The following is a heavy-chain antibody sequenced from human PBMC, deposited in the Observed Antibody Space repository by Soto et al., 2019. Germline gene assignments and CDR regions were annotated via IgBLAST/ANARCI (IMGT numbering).Heavy chain of an antibody. CDR2: IYYSGST. Sequence: QVQLQESGPGLVKPSQTLSLTCTVSGGSISSGIYYWSWIRQDPGTGLEWIGHIYYSGSTYYNPTLKSRVSISVDTSKNQFSLKLTSVTAADTAVYYCARVARGRVVGATPPGFDYWGQGTLVTVSS. J-gene: IGHJ4*02. CDR1: GGSISSGIYY. V-gene: IGHV4-31*03. D-gene: IGHD1-26*01. CDR3: ARVARGRVVGATPPGFDY.